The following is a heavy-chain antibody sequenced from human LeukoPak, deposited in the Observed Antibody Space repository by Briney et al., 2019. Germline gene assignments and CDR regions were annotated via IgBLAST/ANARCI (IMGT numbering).Heavy chain of an antibody. CDR2: MNPNSGNT. CDR1: GYTFTGYY. D-gene: IGHD3-22*01. CDR3: ARGGQGYYDSSTDLDY. Sequence: ASVKVSCKPSGYTFTGYYMHWVRQAPGQGLEWMGWMNPNSGNTGYAQKFQGRVTITRNTSISTAYMELSSLRSEDTAVYYCARGGQGYYDSSTDLDYWGQGTLVTVSS. V-gene: IGHV1-8*03. J-gene: IGHJ4*02.